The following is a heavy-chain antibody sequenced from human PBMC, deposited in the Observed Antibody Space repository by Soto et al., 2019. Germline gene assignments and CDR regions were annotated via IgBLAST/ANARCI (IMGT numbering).Heavy chain of an antibody. V-gene: IGHV3-11*01. Sequence: QVQLVQSGGGLVRPGGSLRLSCEASGFIFSDYYMAWIRQAPGKGLEWVSYISGSGDTIYYADSVKGRFTISRDSAKDSLYLQMHTLRDEDTAIYYCARLGQFDFWGQGTVVTVSS. J-gene: IGHJ4*02. CDR2: ISGSGDTI. CDR3: ARLGQFDF. CDR1: GFIFSDYY.